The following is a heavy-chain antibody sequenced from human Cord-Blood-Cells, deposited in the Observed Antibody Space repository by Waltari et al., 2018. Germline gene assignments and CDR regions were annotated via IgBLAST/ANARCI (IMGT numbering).Heavy chain of an antibody. V-gene: IGHV4-39*01. J-gene: IGHJ4*02. CDR3: ARHFGRNIVVVPAAIDY. CDR2: IYYSGST. D-gene: IGHD2-2*01. CDR1: GGSISSSSYY. Sequence: QLQLQESGPGLVKPSETLSLTCTVSGGSISSSSYYWGWIRQPPGKGLDWFGSIYYSGSTYSNPSLKSRVTIAVDTSKNQFSLKLSSVTAADTAVYYCARHFGRNIVVVPAAIDYWGQGTLVTVSS.